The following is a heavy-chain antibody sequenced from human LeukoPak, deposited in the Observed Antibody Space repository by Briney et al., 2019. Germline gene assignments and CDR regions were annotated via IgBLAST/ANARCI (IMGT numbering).Heavy chain of an antibody. CDR1: GGSISSSSYY. CDR3: ARSRSGYWYFDL. V-gene: IGHV4-39*01. CDR2: IYYSGST. Sequence: SETLSLTCTVSGGSISSSSYYWGWIRQPPGKGLEWIGSIYYSGSTYYNPSLKSRVTISVDTSKNQFSLKLSSVTAADTAVYYCARSRSGYWYFDLWGRGTLVTVSS. J-gene: IGHJ2*01.